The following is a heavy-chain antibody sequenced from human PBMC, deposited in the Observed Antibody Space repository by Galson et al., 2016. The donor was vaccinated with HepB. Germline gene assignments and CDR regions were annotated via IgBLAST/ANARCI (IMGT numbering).Heavy chain of an antibody. J-gene: IGHJ4*02. D-gene: IGHD1-26*01. CDR1: GFTFTNNI. Sequence: SLRLSCAASGFTFTNNIMSWVRQAPGKGLEWVATTSSDESVKHYADPVQGRFTISKDNFKNTLYLQMNSLRAEDTAVYYCAKKSPGKELSPPDYWGQGTLVTVSS. CDR2: TSSDESVK. V-gene: IGHV3-30*18. CDR3: AKKSPGKELSPPDY.